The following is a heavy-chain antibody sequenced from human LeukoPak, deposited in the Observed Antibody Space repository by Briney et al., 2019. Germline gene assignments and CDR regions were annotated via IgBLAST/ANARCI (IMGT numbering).Heavy chain of an antibody. CDR2: IYYSGST. V-gene: IGHV4-59*01. Sequence: PSETLSLTCTVPGGSISSYYWSWIRQPPGKGLEWIGYIYYSGSTNYNPSLKSRVTISVDTSKNQFSLKLSSVTAADTAVYYCARGGAAALHYWGQGTLVTVSS. CDR1: GGSISSYY. J-gene: IGHJ4*02. D-gene: IGHD6-13*01. CDR3: ARGGAAALHY.